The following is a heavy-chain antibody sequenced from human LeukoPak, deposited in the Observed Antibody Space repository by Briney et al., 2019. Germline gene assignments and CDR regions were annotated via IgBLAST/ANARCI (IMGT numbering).Heavy chain of an antibody. Sequence: SETLSLTCIVSSGSISSYYWSWIPQPPGKGLEGMGYTYDSGITSYNHSLESPIPISVDSSKTQFLPILSPGTDADTAVHCFARATFGSGPSLAFDFWGQGTLVAVSS. D-gene: IGHD2-15*01. CDR1: SGSISSYY. J-gene: IGHJ4*02. V-gene: IGHV4-59*01. CDR3: ARATFGSGPSLAFDF. CDR2: TYDSGIT.